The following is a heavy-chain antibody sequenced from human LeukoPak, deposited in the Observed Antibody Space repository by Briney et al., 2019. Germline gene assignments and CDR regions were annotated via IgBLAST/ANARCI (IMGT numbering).Heavy chain of an antibody. D-gene: IGHD6-19*01. V-gene: IGHV5-51*01. CDR1: GYSFTSYW. J-gene: IGHJ4*02. Sequence: GESLKISCKGSGYSFTSYWIGWVRQMPGKGLEWTGIIYPGDSDTRYSPSFQGQVTISADKSISTAYLQWSSLKASDTAMYYCARDVKYSSGWVAIDYWGQGTLVTVSS. CDR2: IYPGDSDT. CDR3: ARDVKYSSGWVAIDY.